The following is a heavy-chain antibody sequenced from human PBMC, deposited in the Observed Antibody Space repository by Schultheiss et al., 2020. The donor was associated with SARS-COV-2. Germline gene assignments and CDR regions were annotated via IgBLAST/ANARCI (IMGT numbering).Heavy chain of an antibody. D-gene: IGHD3-3*01. CDR2: ISAYNGNT. J-gene: IGHJ4*02. CDR3: ARDSRRFLEWLLYNPPFDY. CDR1: GYTFTSYG. Sequence: ASVKVSCKASGYTFTSYGISWVRQAPGQGLEWMGWISAYNGNTNYAQKLQGRVTMTTDTSTSTAYMELRSLRSDDTAVYYCARDSRRFLEWLLYNPPFDYWGQGTLVTVSS. V-gene: IGHV1-18*04.